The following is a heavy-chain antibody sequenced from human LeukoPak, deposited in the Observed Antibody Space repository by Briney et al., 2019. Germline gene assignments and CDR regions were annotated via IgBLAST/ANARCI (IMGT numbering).Heavy chain of an antibody. CDR1: GFTVSSNY. CDR2: IRTSAEGANYA. J-gene: IGHJ4*02. Sequence: GGSLRLSCAASGFTVSSNYVSWVRQAPGKGLEWVSNIRTSAEGANYAYYADSVKGRVTISRDDAKNTLYLHMDSLRDDDTAVYYCASDQRYAFDYWGQGILVTVSS. D-gene: IGHD3-9*01. CDR3: ASDQRYAFDY. V-gene: IGHV3-11*05.